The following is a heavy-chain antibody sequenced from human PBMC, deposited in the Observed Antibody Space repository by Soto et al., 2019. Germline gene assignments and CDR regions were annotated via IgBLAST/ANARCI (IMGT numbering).Heavy chain of an antibody. CDR1: GGSFSGYY. Sequence: QVQLQQWGAGLLKPSETLSLTCAVYGGSFSGYYWSWIRQPPGKGLEWIGEINHSGSTNYNPSLKSRVTISVDTSKNQFSRKLSSVTAADTAVYYCAGPGNSSGWYDYYYYYGMDVWGQGTTVTVSS. CDR3: AGPGNSSGWYDYYYYYGMDV. D-gene: IGHD6-19*01. CDR2: INHSGST. J-gene: IGHJ6*02. V-gene: IGHV4-34*01.